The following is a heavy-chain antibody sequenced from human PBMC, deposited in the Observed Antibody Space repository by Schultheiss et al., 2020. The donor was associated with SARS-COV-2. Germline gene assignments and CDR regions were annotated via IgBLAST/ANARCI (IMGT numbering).Heavy chain of an antibody. V-gene: IGHV3-23*01. D-gene: IGHD6-19*01. J-gene: IGHJ4*02. CDR3: AGPKRYSSGWYYFDY. CDR2: ISGSGGST. Sequence: GGSLRLSCAASGFTFSTYAMSWVRQSPGKGLEWVSAISGSGGSTYYVDSVKGRFTISRDNSKNSLFLQMNNLRAEDTAVYYCAGPKRYSSGWYYFDYWGQGTLVTVSS. CDR1: GFTFSTYA.